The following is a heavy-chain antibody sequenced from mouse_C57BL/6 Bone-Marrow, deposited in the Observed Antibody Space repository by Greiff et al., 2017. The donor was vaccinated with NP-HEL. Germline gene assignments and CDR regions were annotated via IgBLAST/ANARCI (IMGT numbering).Heavy chain of an antibody. J-gene: IGHJ1*03. Sequence: QVQLKESGPGLVQPSQSLSITCTVSGFSLTSYGVHWVRQSPGKGLEWLGVIWSGGSTDYHAAFISRLSISKDNSKSQVFFKMNRLQAEDTAIYYCARILLRGYFDVWGTGTTVTVSS. CDR3: ARILLRGYFDV. CDR2: IWSGGST. V-gene: IGHV2-2*01. D-gene: IGHD1-1*01. CDR1: GFSLTSYG.